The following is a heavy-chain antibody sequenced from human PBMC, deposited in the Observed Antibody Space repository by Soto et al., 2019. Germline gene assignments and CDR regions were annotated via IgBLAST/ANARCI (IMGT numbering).Heavy chain of an antibody. D-gene: IGHD6-6*01. CDR2: ILPIFGTA. J-gene: IGHJ4*02. CDR1: GGTFSSYA. Sequence: QVQLVQSGAEVKKPGSSVKVSCKASGGTFSSYAISWVRQAPGQGLEWMGGILPIFGTANYAHKFQGRVTITADESTSTADMELSSLRSEDTGVYYCARGPDSSSRHDYWGQGTLVTVSS. CDR3: ARGPDSSSRHDY. V-gene: IGHV1-69*12.